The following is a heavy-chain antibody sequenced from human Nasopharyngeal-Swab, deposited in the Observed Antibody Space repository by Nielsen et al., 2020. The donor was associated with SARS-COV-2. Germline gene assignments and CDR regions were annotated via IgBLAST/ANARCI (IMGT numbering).Heavy chain of an antibody. D-gene: IGHD3-9*01. CDR3: ARAPRYYDILTGYYYHYYYGMDV. CDR1: GGTFSGYA. CDR2: IIPIFGTA. V-gene: IGHV1-69*13. J-gene: IGHJ6*02. Sequence: SVKVSCKASGGTFSGYAISWVRQAPGQGLEWMGGIIPIFGTANYAQKFQGRVTITADESTSTAYMELSSLRSEDTAVYYCARAPRYYDILTGYYYHYYYGMDVWGQGTTVTVSS.